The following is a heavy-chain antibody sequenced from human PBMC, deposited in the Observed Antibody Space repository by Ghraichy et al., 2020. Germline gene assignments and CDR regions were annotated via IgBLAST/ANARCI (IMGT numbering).Heavy chain of an antibody. CDR1: GFTFSSYW. J-gene: IGHJ4*02. CDR2: INSDGSST. V-gene: IGHV3-74*01. Sequence: GGSLRLSCAASGFTFSSYWMHWVRQAPGKGLVWVSRINSDGSSTSHADSVKGRFTISRDNAKNTLYLQMNSLRAEDTAVYYCARDSRCSSTSCYPVFDYWGQGTLVTVSS. D-gene: IGHD2-2*01. CDR3: ARDSRCSSTSCYPVFDY.